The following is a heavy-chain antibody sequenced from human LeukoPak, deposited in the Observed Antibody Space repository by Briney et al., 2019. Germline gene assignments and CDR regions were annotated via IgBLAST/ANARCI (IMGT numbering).Heavy chain of an antibody. CDR3: AKEDSSGH. D-gene: IGHD3-22*01. Sequence: GGSLRLSCAASGFTFSSYGMHWVRQVPGKGLEWVAVISYDGSNKYCADSVKGRFTISRDNSKNTLYLQMNSLRAEDTAVYYCAKEDSSGHWGQGTLVTVSS. CDR1: GFTFSSYG. CDR2: ISYDGSNK. V-gene: IGHV3-30*18. J-gene: IGHJ4*02.